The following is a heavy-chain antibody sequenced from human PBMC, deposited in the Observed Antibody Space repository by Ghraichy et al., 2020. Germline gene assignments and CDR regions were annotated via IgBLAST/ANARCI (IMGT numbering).Heavy chain of an antibody. D-gene: IGHD3-22*01. Sequence: LSLTCAASGFTFSSYAMSWVRQAPGKGLEWVSAISGSGGSTYYADSVKGRFTISRDNSKNTLYLQMNSLRAEDTAVYYCAKVGYYDSSGDWGQGTMVTVSS. CDR2: ISGSGGST. J-gene: IGHJ3*01. CDR3: AKVGYYDSSGD. V-gene: IGHV3-23*01. CDR1: GFTFSSYA.